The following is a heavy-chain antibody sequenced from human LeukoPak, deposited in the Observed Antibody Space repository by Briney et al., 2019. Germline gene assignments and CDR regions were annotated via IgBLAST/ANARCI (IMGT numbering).Heavy chain of an antibody. J-gene: IGHJ4*02. CDR2: IYYSGST. V-gene: IGHV4-59*01. Sequence: PSETLSLTRTVSGGSISSYYWSWIRQPPGKGLEWIGYIYYSGSTNYNPSLKSRVTISVDTSKNQFSLKLSSVTAADTAVYYCARVLGGDYFDYWGQGTLVTVSS. CDR3: ARVLGGDYFDY. CDR1: GGSISSYY. D-gene: IGHD3-10*01.